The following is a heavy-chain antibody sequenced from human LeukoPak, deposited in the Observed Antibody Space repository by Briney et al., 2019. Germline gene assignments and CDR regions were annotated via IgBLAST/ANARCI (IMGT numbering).Heavy chain of an antibody. Sequence: SETLSLTCGVYGGSFSGYYWSWIRQPAGKGREWRGEINHSGSTNYNPSLKSRVTISVDTSKNQFSLKLSSVTAADTAVYYCAREPGLKQLVHRTRVHAFDIWGQGTMVTVSS. V-gene: IGHV4-34*01. CDR3: AREPGLKQLVHRTRVHAFDI. J-gene: IGHJ3*02. CDR2: INHSGST. D-gene: IGHD6-13*01. CDR1: GGSFSGYY.